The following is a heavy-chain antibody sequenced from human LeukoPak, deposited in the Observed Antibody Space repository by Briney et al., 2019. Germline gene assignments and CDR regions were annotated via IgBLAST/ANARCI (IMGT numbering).Heavy chain of an antibody. Sequence: SGGSLRLSCAASGFTFSSYAMSWVRQAPGKGLEWVSAISGSGGSTYYADSVKGRFTISRDNSKNTLYLQMNSLRAEDTAVYYCASPAAGRKMAPFDYWGQGTLVTVSS. CDR2: ISGSGGST. D-gene: IGHD6-13*01. J-gene: IGHJ4*02. CDR1: GFTFSSYA. V-gene: IGHV3-23*01. CDR3: ASPAAGRKMAPFDY.